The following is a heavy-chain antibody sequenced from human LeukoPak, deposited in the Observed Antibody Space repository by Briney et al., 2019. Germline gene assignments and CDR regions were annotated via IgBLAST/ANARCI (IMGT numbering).Heavy chain of an antibody. D-gene: IGHD6-19*01. Sequence: GGSLRLSCAASGFTFSSYAMSCVRQAPGKGLEWVSSISGSGGSTYYADSVKGRFTISRDNSKNTLYLRMNSLRVEDTAVYYCAKGLSSGWNLKGSDYWGQGTLVTVSS. CDR1: GFTFSSYA. J-gene: IGHJ4*02. CDR2: ISGSGGST. V-gene: IGHV3-23*01. CDR3: AKGLSSGWNLKGSDY.